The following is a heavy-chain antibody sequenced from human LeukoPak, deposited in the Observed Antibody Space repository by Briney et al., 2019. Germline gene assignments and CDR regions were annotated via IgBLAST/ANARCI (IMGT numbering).Heavy chain of an antibody. J-gene: IGHJ4*02. V-gene: IGHV5-51*01. Sequence: GESLKISCKGSGYRFTNYWIGWVRQMPGKGLEWMGIIYPGDSDTRYSPSLQGQVTISADKSISTAYLQWSSLEASDTAMYYCARGSTVTTLDYWGQGTLVTVSS. CDR1: GYRFTNYW. CDR2: IYPGDSDT. D-gene: IGHD4-17*01. CDR3: ARGSTVTTLDY.